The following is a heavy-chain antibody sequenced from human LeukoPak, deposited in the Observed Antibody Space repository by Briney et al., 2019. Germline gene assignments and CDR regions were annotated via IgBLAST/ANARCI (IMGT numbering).Heavy chain of an antibody. CDR2: INPNSGGT. D-gene: IGHD3-10*01. Sequence: ASVKVSCKASGYTFTGYYMHWVRQAPGQGLEWMGWINPNSGGTNYAQKFQGRVTMTRDTSISTAYMELSRLRSEDTAVYYCATDAVLLWFGGHYWGQGTLVTVSS. J-gene: IGHJ4*02. V-gene: IGHV1-2*02. CDR1: GYTFTGYY. CDR3: ATDAVLLWFGGHY.